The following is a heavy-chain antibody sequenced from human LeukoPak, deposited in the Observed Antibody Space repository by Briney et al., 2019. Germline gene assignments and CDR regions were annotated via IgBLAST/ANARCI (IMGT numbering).Heavy chain of an antibody. D-gene: IGHD1-26*01. J-gene: IGHJ4*02. CDR2: LYASGPT. Sequence: PADTLSLTCTVSGVSISTYYWMWFRQPAWKGLDGIGRLYASGPTNYNPSLNSRVPMSVATYKTKIPLNLNSVTVAATAVYFCARHTRMWGYFDYWGQGTLVVVSS. CDR1: GVSISTYY. CDR3: ARHTRMWGYFDY. V-gene: IGHV4-4*07.